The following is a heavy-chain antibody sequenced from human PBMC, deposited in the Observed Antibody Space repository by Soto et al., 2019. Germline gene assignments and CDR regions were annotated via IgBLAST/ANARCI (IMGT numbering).Heavy chain of an antibody. J-gene: IGHJ6*02. V-gene: IGHV4-30-4*08. CDR1: GGSINSGDYY. CDR3: ARGGVGCSGGSCYYYYYGMDV. Sequence: SETLSLTCSVSGGSINSGDYYWSWIRQHPGKGLEWIGYIYYSGSTYYNPSLKSRVTISIDTSKNQLSLMLSSVTAADTAVYYCARGGVGCSGGSCYYYYYGMDVWGQGTTLTVSS. D-gene: IGHD2-15*01. CDR2: IYYSGST.